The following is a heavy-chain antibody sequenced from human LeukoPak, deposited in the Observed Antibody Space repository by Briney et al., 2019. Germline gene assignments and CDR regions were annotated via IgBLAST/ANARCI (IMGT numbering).Heavy chain of an antibody. CDR3: ARGPVAVAPYYYYYGMDV. D-gene: IGHD6-19*01. J-gene: IGHJ6*02. V-gene: IGHV1-8*02. Sequence: ASVKVSCKASGYTFTGYYMHWVRQAPGQGLEWMGWMNPNSGNTGYAQKFQGRVTMTRNTSISTAYMELSSLRSEDTAVYYCARGPVAVAPYYYYYGMDVWGQGTTVTVSS. CDR1: GYTFTGYY. CDR2: MNPNSGNT.